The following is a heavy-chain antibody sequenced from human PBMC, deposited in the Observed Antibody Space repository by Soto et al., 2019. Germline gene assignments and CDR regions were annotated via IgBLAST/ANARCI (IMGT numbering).Heavy chain of an antibody. CDR3: ARGWRYCSSTSCRRGYYYYGMDV. CDR1: GGTFSSYA. V-gene: IGHV1-69*13. CDR2: IIPIFGTA. J-gene: IGHJ6*02. Sequence: VASVKVSCKASGGTFSSYAISWVRQAPGQGLEWMGGIIPIFGTANYAQKFQGRVTITADESTSTAYMEMSSLRSEDTAVYYCARGWRYCSSTSCRRGYYYYGMDVWGQGTTVTVSS. D-gene: IGHD2-2*01.